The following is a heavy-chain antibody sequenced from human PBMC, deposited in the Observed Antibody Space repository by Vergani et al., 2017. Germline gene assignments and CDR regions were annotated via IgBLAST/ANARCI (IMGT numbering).Heavy chain of an antibody. V-gene: IGHV3-7*04. CDR1: GFIFSNYW. Sequence: EVQLVESGGGFVHPGGSLGLSCGGSGFIFSNYWLTWVRQAPGQGLGWVASRKQEGSETEYVDSVRGPFSISRDNDKKSVSLQMSGLRAEDEAVYYCARVNYGDSGPGLAYWGPGTLVTVSS. J-gene: IGHJ4*02. D-gene: IGHD4-17*01. CDR3: ARVNYGDSGPGLAY. CDR2: RKQEGSET.